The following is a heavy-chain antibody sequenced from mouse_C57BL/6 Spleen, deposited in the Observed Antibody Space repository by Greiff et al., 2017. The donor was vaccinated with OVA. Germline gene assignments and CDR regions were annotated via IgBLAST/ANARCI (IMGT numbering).Heavy chain of an antibody. D-gene: IGHD2-13*01. V-gene: IGHV5-16*01. CDR2: INYDGSST. CDR3: ARGGLRYFDV. J-gene: IGHJ1*03. Sequence: EVQVVESEGGLVQPGSSMKLSCTASGFTFSDYYMAWVRQVPEKGLEWVANINYDGSSTYYLDSLKSRFIISRDNAKNILYLQMSSLKSEDTATYYCARGGLRYFDVWGTGTTVTVSS. CDR1: GFTFSDYY.